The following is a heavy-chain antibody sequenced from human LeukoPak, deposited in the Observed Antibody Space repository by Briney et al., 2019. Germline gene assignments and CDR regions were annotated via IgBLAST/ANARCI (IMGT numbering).Heavy chain of an antibody. CDR3: ARYSRITIFGVVNDAFDI. V-gene: IGHV4-39*07. D-gene: IGHD3-3*01. CDR1: GGSISSSSYY. Sequence: SETLSLTCTVSGGSISSSSYYWGWIRQPPGKGLEWIGSIYYSGSTYYNPSLKSRVTISVDTSKNQFSLKLSSVTAADTAVYYCARYSRITIFGVVNDAFDIWGQGTMVTVSS. J-gene: IGHJ3*02. CDR2: IYYSGST.